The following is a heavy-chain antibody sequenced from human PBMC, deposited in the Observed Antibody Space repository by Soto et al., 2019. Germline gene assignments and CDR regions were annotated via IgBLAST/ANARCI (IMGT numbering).Heavy chain of an antibody. CDR3: AKGYLYYDTSPYPDAFDI. D-gene: IGHD3-22*01. Sequence: GGSLRLSCAASGFTFSRYAMNWVRQAAGKGLEWVSTVHVGGGSTFSAESVKGRFTISRDNSKNTLYLQMNSLKTEDTAVYYCAKGYLYYDTSPYPDAFDIWGQGTKVTVSS. CDR2: VHVGGGST. V-gene: IGHV3-23*01. J-gene: IGHJ3*02. CDR1: GFTFSRYA.